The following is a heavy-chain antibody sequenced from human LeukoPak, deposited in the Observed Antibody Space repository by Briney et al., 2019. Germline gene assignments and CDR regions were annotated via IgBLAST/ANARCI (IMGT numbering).Heavy chain of an antibody. Sequence: SETLSLTCTVSGDSISTSSYYWGWIRQPPGKGLEWLGSIYYSGISHYNPSFKRRVTIYVDTSRNQFSLHLYSVTAADTAVFYCARSDYYDYRQIDFWGQGTLVTVSS. V-gene: IGHV4-39*01. J-gene: IGHJ4*02. CDR2: IYYSGIS. CDR1: GDSISTSSYY. D-gene: IGHD3-22*01. CDR3: ARSDYYDYRQIDF.